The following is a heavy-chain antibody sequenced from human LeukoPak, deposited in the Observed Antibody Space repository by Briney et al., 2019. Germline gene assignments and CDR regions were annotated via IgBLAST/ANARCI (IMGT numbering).Heavy chain of an antibody. CDR1: GFIFSHYG. CDR2: IWSDGSNR. Sequence: PGRSLRLSCAASGFIFSHYGMQWVRQAPGKGLEWVAVIWSDGSNRFYAGSVKGRFTISRDNAQNTVFLQMNSLRGEDTAVYYCARDAQRGFDYSNSLRYWGHGILVTVSS. D-gene: IGHD4-11*01. J-gene: IGHJ4*01. V-gene: IGHV3-33*01. CDR3: ARDAQRGFDYSNSLRY.